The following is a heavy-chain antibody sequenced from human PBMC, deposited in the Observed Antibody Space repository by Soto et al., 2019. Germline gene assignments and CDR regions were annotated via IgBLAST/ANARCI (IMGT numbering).Heavy chain of an antibody. CDR3: ARGGPSRNYDNYYFYGMDV. J-gene: IGHJ6*02. CDR2: IWYDGTNK. Sequence: GGSLRLSCAASGFIFNNYGMHWVRQAPGRGLEWVAVIWYDGTNKHCADSVKGRFSISRDNSNNTVYLHKNSLGAEDTAVYYCARGGPSRNYDNYYFYGMDVWGQGTTVTVSS. V-gene: IGHV3-33*01. D-gene: IGHD1-7*01. CDR1: GFIFNNYG.